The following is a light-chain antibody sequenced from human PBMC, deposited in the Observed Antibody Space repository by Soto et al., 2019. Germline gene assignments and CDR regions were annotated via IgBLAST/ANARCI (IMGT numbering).Light chain of an antibody. Sequence: SALTQPASVSGSPGQSITISCTGTSSDVGGYWYVSWYQQHPGKAPKLIIADVSYRPSGISDRFSGSKSGNSASLTISGLQPEDEADYYCCSFSTGGSLVFGTGTKLTVL. CDR1: SSDVGGYWY. CDR2: DVS. J-gene: IGLJ1*01. CDR3: CSFSTGGSLV. V-gene: IGLV2-14*03.